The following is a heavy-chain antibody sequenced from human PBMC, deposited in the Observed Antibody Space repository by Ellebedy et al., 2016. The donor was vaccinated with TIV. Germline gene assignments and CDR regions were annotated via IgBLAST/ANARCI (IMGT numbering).Heavy chain of an antibody. D-gene: IGHD6-13*01. CDR1: GFTFSSYA. J-gene: IGHJ4*02. Sequence: GGSLRLSXAASGFTFSSYAMSWVRQAPGKGLEWVSAISGSGGSTYYADSVKGRFTISRDNSKNTLYLQMNSLRAEDTAVYYCAKVTLPSTIAAAGPFDYWGQGTLVTVSS. CDR3: AKVTLPSTIAAAGPFDY. V-gene: IGHV3-23*01. CDR2: ISGSGGST.